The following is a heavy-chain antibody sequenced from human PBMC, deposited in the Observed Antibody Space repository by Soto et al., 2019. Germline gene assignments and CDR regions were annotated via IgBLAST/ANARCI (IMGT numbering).Heavy chain of an antibody. CDR3: TGGTELRFGTRTSCRDIDV. Sequence: GGSLRLSCAASEFSFSNYWMSWVRQAPGKGLEWVAKIKQDGSEKFHLDSVKGRFTISRDNAKNSLYLQMNSLRAEDTAVYYCTGGTELRFGTRTSCRDIDVWGQGTTVTVSS. CDR2: IKQDGSEK. CDR1: EFSFSNYW. D-gene: IGHD2-2*01. J-gene: IGHJ6*02. V-gene: IGHV3-7*03.